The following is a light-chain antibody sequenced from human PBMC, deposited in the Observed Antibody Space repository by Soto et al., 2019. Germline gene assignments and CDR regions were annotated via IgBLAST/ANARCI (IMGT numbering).Light chain of an antibody. CDR2: EGS. CDR3: CSYAGSSTYV. Sequence: QSVLTQPASVSGSPGQSITISCTGTSSVVGSYNLVSWYQQHPGKAPKLMIYEGSKRPSGVSNRFSGSESGNTASLTISGLQAEDEADYYCCSYAGSSTYVFGTGTKVTVL. V-gene: IGLV2-23*01. CDR1: SSVVGSYNL. J-gene: IGLJ1*01.